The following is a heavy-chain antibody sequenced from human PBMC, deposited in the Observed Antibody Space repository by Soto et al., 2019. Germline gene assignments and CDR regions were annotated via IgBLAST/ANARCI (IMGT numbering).Heavy chain of an antibody. V-gene: IGHV1-18*01. CDR1: GYTFTSYG. J-gene: IGHJ4*02. CDR2: ISAYNGNT. Sequence: QVQLVQSGAEVKKPGASVKVSCKASGYTFTSYGISWVRQAPGQGLEWMGWISAYNGNTNYAQKLQGRVTMTTDTSTSTAYMARRSLRADDTAVYYCVVAAQPYYFDYWGQGTLVTVSS. D-gene: IGHD2-15*01. CDR3: VVAAQPYYFDY.